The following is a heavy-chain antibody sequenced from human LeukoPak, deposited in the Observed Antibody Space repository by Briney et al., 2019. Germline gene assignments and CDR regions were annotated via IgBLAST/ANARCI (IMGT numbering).Heavy chain of an antibody. CDR1: GFTFSTYW. CDR3: VNHDYAHSYVG. J-gene: IGHJ4*02. CDR2: INPDGSTT. D-gene: IGHD4-17*01. V-gene: IGHV3-74*01. Sequence: GGPLRLSCAASGFTFSTYWMHWVRQAPGKGLVWVSRINPDGSTTDYADSVKGRFTISRDNAKNTLYLQMSSLRVEDAAVYFCVNHDYAHSYVGGGQGTLVTVSS.